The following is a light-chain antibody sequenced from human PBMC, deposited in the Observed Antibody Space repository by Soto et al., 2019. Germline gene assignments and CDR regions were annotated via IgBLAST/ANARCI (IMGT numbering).Light chain of an antibody. CDR3: QQYGGSPRT. V-gene: IGKV3-20*01. CDR1: QSINSF. CDR2: GAS. Sequence: EIVLTQSPGTLSLSPGEGATLSCRASQSINSFLAWYQQRRGQAPRLLIHGASNRATGIPDRFSGSGSGIDFTLTISRLEPEDFAVYYCQQYGGSPRTFGQGTKVDIK. J-gene: IGKJ1*01.